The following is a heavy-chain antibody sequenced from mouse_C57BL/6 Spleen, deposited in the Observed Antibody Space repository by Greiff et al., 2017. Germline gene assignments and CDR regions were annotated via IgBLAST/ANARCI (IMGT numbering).Heavy chain of an antibody. V-gene: IGHV1-26*01. D-gene: IGHD2-2*01. J-gene: IGHJ3*01. Sequence: VQLQQSGPELVKPGASVKISCKASGYTFTDYYMNWVKQSHGKSLEWIGDINPNNGGTSYNQKFKGKATLTVDKSSSTAYMELRSLTSEDSAVYYCARGGYRFAYWGQGTLVTVSA. CDR1: GYTFTDYY. CDR2: INPNNGGT. CDR3: ARGGYRFAY.